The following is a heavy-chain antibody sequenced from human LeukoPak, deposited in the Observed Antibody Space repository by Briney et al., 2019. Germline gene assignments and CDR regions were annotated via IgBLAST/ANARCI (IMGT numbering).Heavy chain of an antibody. J-gene: IGHJ4*02. Sequence: PGGSLRLSCAAYGFTSSDYYMSWIRQAPGKGLEWVSYISSSGSTIYYADSVKGRFTISRDNAKNSLYLQMNSLRAEDTAVYYCAVSMVVTACDYWGQGTLVTVSS. CDR2: ISSSGSTI. CDR3: AVSMVVTACDY. CDR1: GFTSSDYY. V-gene: IGHV3-11*04. D-gene: IGHD4-23*01.